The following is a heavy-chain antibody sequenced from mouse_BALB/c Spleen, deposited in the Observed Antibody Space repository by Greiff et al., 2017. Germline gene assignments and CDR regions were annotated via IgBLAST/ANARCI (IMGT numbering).Heavy chain of an antibody. CDR2: INPSSGYT. CDR1: GYTFTSYT. Sequence: QVQLKESAAELARPGASVKMSCKASGYTFTSYTMHWVKQRPGQGLEWIGYINPSSGYTEYNQKFKDKTTLTADKSSSTAYMQLSSLTSEDSAVYYCARETLFDYWGQGTTLTVSS. CDR3: ARETLFDY. J-gene: IGHJ2*01. V-gene: IGHV1-4*02.